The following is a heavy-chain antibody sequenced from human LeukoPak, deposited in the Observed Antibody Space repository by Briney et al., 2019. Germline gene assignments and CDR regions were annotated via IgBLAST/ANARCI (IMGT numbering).Heavy chain of an antibody. CDR2: ISSRNTTI. V-gene: IGHV3-48*04. CDR3: ARSHSSGRGAFDI. D-gene: IGHD6-19*01. J-gene: IGHJ3*02. Sequence: GGSLRLSCAASGFTFRNNSMNWVRQAPGRGLEWVSYISSRNTTIYYADSVKGRFTISRDNAKNSLYLQMNSLRAEDTAVYYCARSHSSGRGAFDIWGQGTMVTVSS. CDR1: GFTFRNNS.